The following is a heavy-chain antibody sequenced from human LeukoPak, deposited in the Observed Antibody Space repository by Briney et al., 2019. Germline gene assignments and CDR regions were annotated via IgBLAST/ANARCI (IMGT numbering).Heavy chain of an antibody. J-gene: IGHJ4*02. V-gene: IGHV1-18*01. D-gene: IGHD6-6*01. CDR3: ARMRSSSSHFDY. CDR1: GYTFTSYG. Sequence: EAPVKVSCKASGYTFTSYGISWVRQAPGQGLEWMGWISAYNGNTNYAQKLQGRVTMTTDTSTSTAYMELGSLRSDDTAVYYCARMRSSSSHFDYWGQGTLVTVSS. CDR2: ISAYNGNT.